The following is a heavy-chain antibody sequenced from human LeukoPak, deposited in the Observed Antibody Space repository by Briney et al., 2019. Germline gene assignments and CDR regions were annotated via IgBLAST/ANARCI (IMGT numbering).Heavy chain of an antibody. V-gene: IGHV3-21*01. J-gene: IGHJ4*02. CDR1: GFTFSSYS. D-gene: IGHD3-22*01. CDR2: ISSSSSYI. CDR3: TRVGTSGYTADY. Sequence: PGGSLRLSCAASGFTFSSYSMNWVRQAPGKGLEWVSSISSSSSYIYYADSVKGRFTISRGNAQNSVSLQMNSPRAEDTAVYFCTRVGTSGYTADYWGQGTRVTVSS.